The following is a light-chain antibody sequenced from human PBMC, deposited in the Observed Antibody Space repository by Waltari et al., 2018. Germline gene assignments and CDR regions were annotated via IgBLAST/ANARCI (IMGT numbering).Light chain of an antibody. CDR3: AAWDDSLDGRWV. V-gene: IGLV1-44*01. CDR2: RSD. CDR1: ASHIGNNV. Sequence: QSVLTQPPSASGTPGQGVTISCSGGASHIGNNVVNWYQQVPSKAPKLLSYRSDRRPAGVPDRFSGSKSGTSASLAISGLQSEDEADYYCAAWDDSLDGRWVFGGGTKVTVL. J-gene: IGLJ3*02.